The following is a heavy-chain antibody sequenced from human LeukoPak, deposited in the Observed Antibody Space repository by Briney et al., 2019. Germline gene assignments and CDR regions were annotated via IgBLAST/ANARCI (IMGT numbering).Heavy chain of an antibody. CDR3: ARSGTEDGYNIYFNH. CDR1: GFTFSTFA. J-gene: IGHJ4*02. V-gene: IGHV3-23*01. Sequence: GSLRLSCAASGFTFSTFAMSWVRQAPGKGLEWVSLISGSGGGTHYADSVKGRFAVSRDNSKDILYLQMNSLRADDTAVYYCARSGTEDGYNIYFNHWGQGSLVTVSS. D-gene: IGHD5-24*01. CDR2: ISGSGGGT.